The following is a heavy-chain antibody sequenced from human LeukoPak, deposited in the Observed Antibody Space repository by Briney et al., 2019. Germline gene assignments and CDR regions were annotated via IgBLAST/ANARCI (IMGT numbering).Heavy chain of an antibody. CDR1: GYTFTSYG. Sequence: ASVKVSCKASGYTFTSYGISWVRQAPGQGLEWMGWISAYNSNTNYAQKLQGRVTMTTHTSTSTAYMELRSLRSDDTAVYYCARRGGYSYGPYYFDYWGQGTLVTVSS. D-gene: IGHD5-18*01. CDR3: ARRGGYSYGPYYFDY. V-gene: IGHV1-18*01. J-gene: IGHJ4*02. CDR2: ISAYNSNT.